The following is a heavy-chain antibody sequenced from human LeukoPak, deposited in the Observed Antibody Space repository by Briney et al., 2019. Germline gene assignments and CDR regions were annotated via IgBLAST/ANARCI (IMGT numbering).Heavy chain of an antibody. Sequence: PSETLSLTCTVSGGSIGNYYWSWIRQPPGKGLEWIGYIYCSGSTNYNPSLKSRVTISIDTPKDQFSLKLSSVTAADTAIYYCARVGGDYWFDPWGQGTLVTVSS. CDR2: IYCSGST. J-gene: IGHJ5*02. CDR1: GGSIGNYY. CDR3: ARVGGDYWFDP. D-gene: IGHD4-17*01. V-gene: IGHV4-59*01.